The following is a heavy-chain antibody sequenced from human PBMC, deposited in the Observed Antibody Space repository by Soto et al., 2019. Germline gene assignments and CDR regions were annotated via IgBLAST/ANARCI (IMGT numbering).Heavy chain of an antibody. V-gene: IGHV3-33*06. CDR2: IWYDGSNK. CDR1: GFTFSSYG. D-gene: IGHD6-6*01. CDR3: AQFSSGPI. J-gene: IGHJ3*02. Sequence: QVQLVESGGGVVQPGRSLRLSCVASGFTFSSYGMHWVRQAPGKGLEWVAAIWYDGSNKYYVDSVKGRFTISRDNSKKTVYLQMDSLRVEDTAVYYCAQFSSGPIWGQGTMVSVSS.